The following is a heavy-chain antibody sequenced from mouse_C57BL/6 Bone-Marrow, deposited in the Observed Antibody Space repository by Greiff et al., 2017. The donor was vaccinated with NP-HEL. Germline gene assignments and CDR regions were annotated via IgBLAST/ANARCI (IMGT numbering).Heavy chain of an antibody. CDR3: ARRNSPYYYAMDY. CDR1: GFTFSSYT. CDR2: ISGGGGNT. V-gene: IGHV5-9*01. Sequence: EVKLLESGGGLVKPGGSLKLSCAASGFTFSSYTMSWVRQTPEKRLEWVATISGGGGNTYYPDSVKGRFTISRDNAKNTLYLQMSSLRSEDTALYYCARRNSPYYYAMDYWGQGTSVTVSS. J-gene: IGHJ4*01.